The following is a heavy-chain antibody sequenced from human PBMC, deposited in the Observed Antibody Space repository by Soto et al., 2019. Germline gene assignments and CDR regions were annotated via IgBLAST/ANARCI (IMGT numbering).Heavy chain of an antibody. Sequence: PSETLSLTCSVSGDSIRSYYWTWIRQPSGKGLQWIGYVFHTGNTNYNPSLKSRVTISEDASKNQVSLRLTSVTAADTAVYFCAREQYNWKIWGQGTLVTSPQ. CDR2: VFHTGNT. CDR1: GDSIRSYY. D-gene: IGHD1-20*01. V-gene: IGHV4-59*01. J-gene: IGHJ4*02. CDR3: AREQYNWKI.